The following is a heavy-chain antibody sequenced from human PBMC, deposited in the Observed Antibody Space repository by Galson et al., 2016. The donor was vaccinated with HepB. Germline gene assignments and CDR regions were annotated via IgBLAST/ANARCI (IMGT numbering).Heavy chain of an antibody. J-gene: IGHJ2*01. CDR3: TRDRLTFDL. CDR1: GASISSPYFF. Sequence: SETLSLTCTVSGASISSPYFFWTWIRQHPGKTLEWIGYIYYSGNTDYNPSLKSRVTISLDTSKNQISLQLNSVTAADTGVYYCTRDRLTFDLWGRGTLVTVSS. V-gene: IGHV4-61*01. CDR2: IYYSGNT. D-gene: IGHD3-16*01.